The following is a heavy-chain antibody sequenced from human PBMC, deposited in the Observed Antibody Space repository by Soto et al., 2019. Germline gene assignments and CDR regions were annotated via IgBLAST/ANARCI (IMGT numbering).Heavy chain of an antibody. CDR3: ARQRTYSSSWYDY. CDR2: IYTSGTT. V-gene: IGHV4-4*07. CDR1: GGSISNYY. D-gene: IGHD6-13*01. Sequence: QVLLQESGPGLVKPSETLSLTCTVSGGSISNYYWTWIRQPAGKGLEWIGRIYTSGTTNYNPSLKSRVTMLIDPSRNQFSLRLSSVTAADTALYYCARQRTYSSSWYDYWGQGTLVTVSS. J-gene: IGHJ4*02.